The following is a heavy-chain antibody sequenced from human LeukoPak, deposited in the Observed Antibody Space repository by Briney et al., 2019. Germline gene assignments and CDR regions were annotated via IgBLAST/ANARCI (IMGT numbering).Heavy chain of an antibody. CDR1: GFTFSSYA. D-gene: IGHD6-19*01. CDR2: ISYDGSNK. Sequence: GRSLRLSCAASGFTFSSYAMHWVRQAPGKGLEWVAVISYDGSNKYYADSVKGRFTISRDNSKNTLYLQMDSLRAEDTAVYYYARGSNAVAGTTYYYYYMDVWGKGTTVTVSS. CDR3: ARGSNAVAGTTYYYYYMDV. J-gene: IGHJ6*03. V-gene: IGHV3-30*01.